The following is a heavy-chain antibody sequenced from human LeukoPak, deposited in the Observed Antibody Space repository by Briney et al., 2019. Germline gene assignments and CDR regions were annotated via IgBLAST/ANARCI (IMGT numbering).Heavy chain of an antibody. J-gene: IGHJ4*02. Sequence: GGSLRLSCAASGFTFSAYAMHWLRQAPGKGLEWVAVISHDSKSEFYADSLKGRLTISRDYSKSTVYLQMNSLGSEDTAVYYCGRATTRGVIPYWGQGTLVTVSS. CDR3: GRATTRGVIPY. V-gene: IGHV3-30*04. D-gene: IGHD3-10*01. CDR1: GFTFSAYA. CDR2: ISHDSKSE.